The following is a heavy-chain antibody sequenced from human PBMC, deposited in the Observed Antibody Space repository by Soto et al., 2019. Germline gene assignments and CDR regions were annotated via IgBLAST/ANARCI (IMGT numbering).Heavy chain of an antibody. CDR2: ISGSGGST. V-gene: IGHV3-23*01. CDR3: AKDSEHIVVVTAILGAFDI. Sequence: GGSLRLSCAASGFSFSSYAMRWVRQAQGKGLEWVSAISGSGGSTYYADSVKGRFTISRDNSKNTLYLQMNSLRAEDTAVYYCAKDSEHIVVVTAILGAFDIWGQGTMVTV. J-gene: IGHJ3*02. CDR1: GFSFSSYA. D-gene: IGHD2-21*02.